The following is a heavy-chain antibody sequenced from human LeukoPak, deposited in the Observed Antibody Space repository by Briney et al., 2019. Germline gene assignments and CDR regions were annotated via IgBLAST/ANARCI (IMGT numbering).Heavy chain of an antibody. CDR3: VTPRSWELSDMAV. V-gene: IGHV4-38-2*02. Sequence: PSETLSLTCTVSGYSITTNYYWAWIRQSPGTGLEWIGRVYHNGETYYNPSLKSRVIISVDTSKNEFSLRLTSVTAADTAVYYCVTPRSWELSDMAVWGKGTTVIVSS. D-gene: IGHD1-26*01. CDR1: GYSITTNYY. CDR2: VYHNGET. J-gene: IGHJ6*03.